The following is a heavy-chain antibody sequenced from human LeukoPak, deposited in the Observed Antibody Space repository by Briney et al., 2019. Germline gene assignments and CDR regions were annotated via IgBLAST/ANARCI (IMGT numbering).Heavy chain of an antibody. Sequence: GGSLRLSCAASEFTSSSYWMSWVRQAPGKGLEWVANIKQDGREKYYVASVRGRFTISRDNAKNSLYLQMNSLRGDDTAVYYCARGKGIGVPGFDFWGQGTLVTVSS. D-gene: IGHD2-21*01. J-gene: IGHJ4*02. V-gene: IGHV3-7*01. CDR2: IKQDGREK. CDR3: ARGKGIGVPGFDF. CDR1: EFTSSSYW.